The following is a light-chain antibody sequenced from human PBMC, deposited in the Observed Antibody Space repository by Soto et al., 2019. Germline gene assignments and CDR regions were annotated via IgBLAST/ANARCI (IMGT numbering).Light chain of an antibody. CDR1: SSDVGNYNY. J-gene: IGLJ1*01. CDR3: CSYAGSYTYV. V-gene: IGLV2-14*01. CDR2: MVS. Sequence: QSALTQPASVSGSPGQSITISCTGTSSDVGNYNYVSWYQQYPGRVPKLLIYMVSNRASGVSNRFSGSKSGNTASLTISGLQAEDEADYFCCSYAGSYTYVFGSGTKVTVL.